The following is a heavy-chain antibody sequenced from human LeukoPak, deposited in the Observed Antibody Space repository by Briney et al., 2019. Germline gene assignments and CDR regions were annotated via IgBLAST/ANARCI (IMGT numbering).Heavy chain of an antibody. CDR2: ISASGGTT. Sequence: PGGSLRLSCAASGFTFSSYAMNWVRQDPGKGLEWVSGISASGGTTYYADSMKGRFTIPRENSKGTLFLQLNSLRAEDTAVYYCAKASSYGSMSYDFDSWGQGTLVTVSS. V-gene: IGHV3-23*01. D-gene: IGHD3-10*01. CDR1: GFTFSSYA. CDR3: AKASSYGSMSYDFDS. J-gene: IGHJ4*02.